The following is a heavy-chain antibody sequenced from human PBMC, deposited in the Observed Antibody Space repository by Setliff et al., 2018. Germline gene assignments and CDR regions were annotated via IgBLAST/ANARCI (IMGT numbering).Heavy chain of an antibody. CDR3: ARGHCTTISCFLDH. CDR2: IRAGSDNI. CDR1: GITFSTYS. D-gene: IGHD2-8*01. V-gene: IGHV3-21*04. Sequence: GGSLRLSCAASGITFSTYSMNWVRQAPGKGPEWVSGIRAGSDNIAYADSVKGRFTISRDNAKNSLYLQLDSLRPDDTAFYYCARGHCTTISCFLDHWGQGIMVTVSS. J-gene: IGHJ4*02.